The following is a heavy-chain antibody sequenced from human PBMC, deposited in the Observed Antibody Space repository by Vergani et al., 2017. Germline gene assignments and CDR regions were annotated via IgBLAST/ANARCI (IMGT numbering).Heavy chain of an antibody. CDR3: ARDNKERYPVGYFDY. V-gene: IGHV3-7*03. Sequence: EVQLVESGGGLVQPGGSLRLSCAASGFTFSSYWMSWVRQAPGKGLEWVANIKQDGSEKYYVDSVKGRFTISRDNAKNSLYLQMNSLRAEDTAVYYCARDNKERYPVGYFDYWGQGTLVTVSS. CDR2: IKQDGSEK. CDR1: GFTFSSYW. J-gene: IGHJ4*02. D-gene: IGHD1-14*01.